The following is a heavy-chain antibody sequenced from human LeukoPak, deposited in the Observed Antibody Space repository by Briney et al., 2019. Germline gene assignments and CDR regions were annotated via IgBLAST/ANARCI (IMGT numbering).Heavy chain of an antibody. CDR2: ISYDGSNK. Sequence: GGSLRLSCAASGFTFSSYAMSWVRQAPGKGLEWVAVISYDGSNKYYADSVKGRFTISRDNSKNTLYLQMNSLRAEDTAVYYCARGGEVVYDYWGQGTLVTVSS. D-gene: IGHD5/OR15-5a*01. J-gene: IGHJ4*02. CDR3: ARGGEVVYDY. CDR1: GFTFSSYA. V-gene: IGHV3-30-3*01.